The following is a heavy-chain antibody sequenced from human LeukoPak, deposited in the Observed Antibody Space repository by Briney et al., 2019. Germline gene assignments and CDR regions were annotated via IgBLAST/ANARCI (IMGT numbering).Heavy chain of an antibody. J-gene: IGHJ4*02. CDR3: ARGWDYGDYLYYFDY. CDR2: ISSNGGST. CDR1: GFTFSSYA. Sequence: PGGSLRLSCAASGFTFSSYAMHWVRQAPGKGLEYVSAISSNGGSTYYANSVKGRFTISRDNSKNTLYLQMGSLRAEDMAVYYCARGWDYGDYLYYFDYWGQGTLVIVSS. V-gene: IGHV3-64*01. D-gene: IGHD4-17*01.